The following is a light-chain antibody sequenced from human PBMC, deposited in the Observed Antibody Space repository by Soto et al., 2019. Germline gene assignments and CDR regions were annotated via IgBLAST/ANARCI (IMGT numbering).Light chain of an antibody. J-gene: IGLJ1*01. CDR3: SSYAGSNNFV. Sequence: QSVLTQPPSASGSPGQSVTISCTGTSSDVGGYNYVSWYQQHPGKAPKLMIYEVSKRPSGVPDRFSGSKSGNTASLTVSGLQAEEEADYYCSSYAGSNNFVFGIGTKVTVL. V-gene: IGLV2-8*01. CDR2: EVS. CDR1: SSDVGGYNY.